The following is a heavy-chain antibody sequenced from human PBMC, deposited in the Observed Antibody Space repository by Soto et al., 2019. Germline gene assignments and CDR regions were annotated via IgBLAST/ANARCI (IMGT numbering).Heavy chain of an antibody. Sequence: SVKVSCKASGDVFRSYGINWVRQAPGQGLEWMGGIIPISGTTNYAQKFQGRVANTADESTDTVYMELSRLRSEDTAVYFCARVRCFNGLCHTADYGMDVWGQGTTVTVSS. V-gene: IGHV1-69*13. J-gene: IGHJ6*02. CDR3: ARVRCFNGLCHTADYGMDV. CDR1: GDVFRSYG. CDR2: IIPISGTT. D-gene: IGHD2-8*01.